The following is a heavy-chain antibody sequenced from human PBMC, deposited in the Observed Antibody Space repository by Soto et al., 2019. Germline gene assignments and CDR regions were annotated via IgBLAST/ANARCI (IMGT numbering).Heavy chain of an antibody. CDR3: ARDYYDSSGYLVY. D-gene: IGHD3-22*01. J-gene: IGHJ4*02. V-gene: IGHV3-30-3*01. Sequence: PGGSLRLSCAASGFTFSSYAMHWVRQAPGKGLEWVAVISYDGSNKYYADSVKGRFTISRDNSKNTLYLQMNSLRAEDTAVYYCARDYYDSSGYLVYWGQGTLVTVS. CDR1: GFTFSSYA. CDR2: ISYDGSNK.